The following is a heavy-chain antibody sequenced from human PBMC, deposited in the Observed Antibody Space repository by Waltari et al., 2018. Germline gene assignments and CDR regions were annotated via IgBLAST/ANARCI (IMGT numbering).Heavy chain of an antibody. V-gene: IGHV3-15*07. D-gene: IGHD6-13*01. CDR3: CRRSSSSGSNYFDY. CDR1: GFPFNNAW. Sequence: EVQLVESGGGLVKPGGSLRLSCAASGFPFNNAWMNWVRQAPGKGLEWVGRIKSKSDGGTTDYAAPVKGRFTISRDDSENTLYLQMNSLKTEDTAVYYCCRRSSSSGSNYFDYWGQGTLVTVSS. J-gene: IGHJ4*02. CDR2: IKSKSDGGTT.